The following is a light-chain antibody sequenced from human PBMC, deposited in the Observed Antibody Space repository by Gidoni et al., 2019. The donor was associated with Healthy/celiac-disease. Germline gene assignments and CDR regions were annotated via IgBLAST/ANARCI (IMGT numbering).Light chain of an antibody. Sequence: EIVLTQYPATLSLSPGERATLSCRASQSVSSYLAWYQQKPGKAPSLLIYDASNRATGIPARFSGSGSGTDFTLTISSLEPEDFAVYYCQQRSNWPATFGPGTKVDIK. CDR1: QSVSSY. CDR3: QQRSNWPAT. CDR2: DAS. V-gene: IGKV3-11*01. J-gene: IGKJ3*01.